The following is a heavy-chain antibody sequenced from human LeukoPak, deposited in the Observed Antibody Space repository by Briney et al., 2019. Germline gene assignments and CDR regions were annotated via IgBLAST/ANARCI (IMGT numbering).Heavy chain of an antibody. CDR3: ARIVRSSTSWHIYRGDYYYYMDV. V-gene: IGHV1-69*01. CDR2: IIPIFGTA. D-gene: IGHD2-2*01. J-gene: IGHJ6*03. Sequence: GSSVKVSCKASGGTFISYGISWVRQAPGQGLEWMGGIIPIFGTANYAQKFQDRVTIIADESTSTAYMELSSLRSEDTAVYYCARIVRSSTSWHIYRGDYYYYMDVWGKGTTVTVSS. CDR1: GGTFISYG.